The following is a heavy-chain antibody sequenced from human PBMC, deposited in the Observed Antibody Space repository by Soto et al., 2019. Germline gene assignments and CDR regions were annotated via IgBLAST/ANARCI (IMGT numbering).Heavy chain of an antibody. CDR1: GYTLTELS. D-gene: IGHD3-3*01. J-gene: IGHJ3*02. CDR3: ATSGGDTIFGVGSFDAFDI. CDR2: FDPEDGET. V-gene: IGHV1-24*01. Sequence: ASVKVSCKVSGYTLTELSMHWVRQAPGKGLEWMGGFDPEDGETIYAQKFQGRVTMTEDTSTDTAYMELSSLRSEDTAVYYCATSGGDTIFGVGSFDAFDIWGQGTMVTVSS.